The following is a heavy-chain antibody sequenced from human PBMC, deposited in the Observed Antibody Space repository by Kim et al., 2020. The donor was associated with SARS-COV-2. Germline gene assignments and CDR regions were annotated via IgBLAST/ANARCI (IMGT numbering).Heavy chain of an antibody. CDR3: ARDRRFGELLSGDDY. V-gene: IGHV3-30*07. D-gene: IGHD3-10*01. Sequence: DSLKGRFTISRDNSKNTLYLQMNSLRAEDTAVYYCARDRRFGELLSGDDYWGQGTLVTVSS. J-gene: IGHJ4*02.